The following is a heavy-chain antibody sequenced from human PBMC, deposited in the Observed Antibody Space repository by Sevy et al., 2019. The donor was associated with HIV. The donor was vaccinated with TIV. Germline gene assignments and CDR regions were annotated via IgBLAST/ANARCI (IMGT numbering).Heavy chain of an antibody. CDR3: AQNSRNFDAFDI. D-gene: IGHD1-7*01. CDR2: ISWNSGSI. CDR1: GFTFDDYA. J-gene: IGHJ3*02. V-gene: IGHV3-9*01. Sequence: GGSLRLSCAASGFTFDDYAMHWVRQAPGKGLEWVSGISWNSGSIGYANSVKGRFTISRDNVKNSLYLQMNSLRAEDTALYYCAQNSRNFDAFDIWGQGTMVTVSS.